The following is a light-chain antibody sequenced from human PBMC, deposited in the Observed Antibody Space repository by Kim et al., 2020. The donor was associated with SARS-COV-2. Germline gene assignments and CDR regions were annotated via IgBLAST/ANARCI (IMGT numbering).Light chain of an antibody. J-gene: IGKJ2*01. CDR1: HRIGTN. Sequence: LPCRASHRIGTNIPWHPQTPRRAPPPLIYGASNRATGVPARISGSASGSVFTLTISTLQSGDFGIYYCQQYKNWFPYTFGQGTKLEI. V-gene: IGKV3-15*01. CDR2: GAS. CDR3: QQYKNWFPYT.